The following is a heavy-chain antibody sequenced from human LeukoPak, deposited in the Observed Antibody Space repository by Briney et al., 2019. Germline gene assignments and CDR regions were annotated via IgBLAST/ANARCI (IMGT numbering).Heavy chain of an antibody. V-gene: IGHV4-39*07. CDR2: INQSGST. CDR1: GGSISSGSYY. J-gene: IGHJ4*02. D-gene: IGHD2-15*01. CDR3: ATVPYCSGGSCYAYFDY. Sequence: PSETLSLTCTVSGGSISSGSYYWSWIRQPPGKGLEWIGEINQSGSTNYNPSLKSRVTISLDMSKNQFSLNLSSVTAADTAVYYCATVPYCSGGSCYAYFDYWGLGNQVTVSS.